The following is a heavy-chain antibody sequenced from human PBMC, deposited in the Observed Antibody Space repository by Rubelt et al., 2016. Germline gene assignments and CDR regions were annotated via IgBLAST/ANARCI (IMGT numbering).Heavy chain of an antibody. J-gene: IGHJ4*02. CDR1: GFTFSNYG. CDR3: ARRSGGSPDY. Sequence: VQLVESGGGLVQPGGSLRLSCAASGFTFSNYGMNWVRQVPGKGLEWGALTSYDGRNKYYADSVEGRFTISRDNSKNTPSLQMNSRRAEDTAVYYCARRSGGSPDYWGQGTLVTVSS. V-gene: IGHV3-30*03. D-gene: IGHD1-26*01. CDR2: TSYDGRNK.